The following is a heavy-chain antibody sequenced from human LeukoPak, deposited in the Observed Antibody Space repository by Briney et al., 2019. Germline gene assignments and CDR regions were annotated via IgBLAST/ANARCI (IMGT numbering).Heavy chain of an antibody. J-gene: IGHJ5*02. CDR3: ARLSSGYSSGWPYNWFDP. CDR2: INPYSGGT. D-gene: IGHD6-19*01. V-gene: IGHV1-2*02. Sequence: GASVKVSCKASGYSFTGYYMHWVRQAPGQGLEWMGWINPYSGGTNYAQKFQGRVTMTRDTSISTVYMELSSLRSEDTAVYYCARLSSGYSSGWPYNWFDPWGQGTLVTVSS. CDR1: GYSFTGYY.